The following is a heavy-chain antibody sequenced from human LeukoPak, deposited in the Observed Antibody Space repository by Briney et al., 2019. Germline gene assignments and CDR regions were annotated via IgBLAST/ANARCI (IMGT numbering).Heavy chain of an antibody. Sequence: HSASVKVSCKASGYRFTDYAMNWVRQAPGQGLEWMGWINPSTGGTDYAQKFQGRVTMTRDTSISTAYMEMTRLKSDDTAVYYCATLFSAVSAMPRDDIWGQGTLVTVSS. V-gene: IGHV1-2*02. CDR1: GYRFTDYA. J-gene: IGHJ4*02. CDR2: INPSTGGT. D-gene: IGHD2-2*01. CDR3: ATLFSAVSAMPRDDI.